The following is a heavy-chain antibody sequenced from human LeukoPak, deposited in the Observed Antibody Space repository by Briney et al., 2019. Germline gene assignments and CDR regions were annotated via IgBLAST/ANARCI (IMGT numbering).Heavy chain of an antibody. CDR1: SYTFTGHY. Sequence: GASVKVSCKASSYTFTGHYMHWVRQAPGQGLEWMGRINPNSGGTNYAQKFQSRVTTTRDTSISTACMELSRLRSDDTAVYYCARDTRTDAIVTTGNYWGQGTLVTVSS. D-gene: IGHD4-17*01. J-gene: IGHJ4*02. CDR3: ARDTRTDAIVTTGNY. CDR2: INPNSGGT. V-gene: IGHV1-2*06.